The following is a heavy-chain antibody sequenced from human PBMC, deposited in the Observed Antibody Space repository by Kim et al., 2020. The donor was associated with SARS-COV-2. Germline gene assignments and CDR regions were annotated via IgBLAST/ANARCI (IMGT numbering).Heavy chain of an antibody. J-gene: IGHJ4*02. V-gene: IGHV3-7*01. CDR3: ARGAWYFEY. Sequence: GGEKHYVDSVKGRFTISRDNAKNSVYLQMNSLRDEDTAMYYCARGAWYFEYWGRGPLVTVSS. CDR2: GGEK.